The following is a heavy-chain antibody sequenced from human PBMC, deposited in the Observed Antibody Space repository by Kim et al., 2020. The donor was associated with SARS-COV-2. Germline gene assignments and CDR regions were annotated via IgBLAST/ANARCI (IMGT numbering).Heavy chain of an antibody. J-gene: IGHJ2*01. V-gene: IGHV4-30-2*01. CDR3: ARDYCSGGSCYSWYFDL. CDR2: IYHSGST. D-gene: IGHD2-15*01. Sequence: SETLSLTCAVSGGSISSGGYSWSWIRQPPGKGLEWIGYIYHSGSTYYNPSLKSRVTISVDRSKNQFSLKLSSVTAADTAVYYCARDYCSGGSCYSWYFDLWGRGTLVTVSS. CDR1: GGSISSGGYS.